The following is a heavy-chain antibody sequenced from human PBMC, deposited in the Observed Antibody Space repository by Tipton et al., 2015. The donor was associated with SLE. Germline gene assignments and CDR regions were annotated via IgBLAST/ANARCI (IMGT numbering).Heavy chain of an antibody. CDR3: ARGGNGSGSYYY. CDR1: GGSISSYY. V-gene: IGHV4-59*01. D-gene: IGHD3-10*01. CDR2: IYYSGST. Sequence: TLSLTCTVSGGSISSYYWSWIRQPPGKGLEWIGYIYYSGSTNYNPSLKSRVTISVDTSKNQFSLKLSSVTAADTAVYYCARGGNGSGSYYYWGQGTLVNVSS. J-gene: IGHJ4*02.